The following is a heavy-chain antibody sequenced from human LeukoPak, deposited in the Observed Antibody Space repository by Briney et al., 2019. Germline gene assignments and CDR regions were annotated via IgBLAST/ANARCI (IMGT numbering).Heavy chain of an antibody. Sequence: PSETLSLTCTVSGGSISTYYWSWIRQPPGKGLEWIGEINHSGSTNYNPSLKSRVTISVDTSKNQFSLKLSSVTAADTAVYYCARGTYYYGSGRPFFDYWGQGTLVTVSS. D-gene: IGHD3-10*01. CDR1: GGSISTYY. V-gene: IGHV4-34*01. CDR2: INHSGST. J-gene: IGHJ4*02. CDR3: ARGTYYYGSGRPFFDY.